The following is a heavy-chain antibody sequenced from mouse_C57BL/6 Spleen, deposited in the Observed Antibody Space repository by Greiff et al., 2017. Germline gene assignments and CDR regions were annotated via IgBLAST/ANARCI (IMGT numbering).Heavy chain of an antibody. CDR2: ISDGGSYL. CDR1: GFTFSSYA. V-gene: IGHV5-4*01. Sequence: VQLKESGGGLVKPGGSLKLSCAASGFTFSSYAMSWVRQTPETRLEWVATISDGGSYLYYPDNVKGRFTISRDNAKNNLYLQMSHLKSEDTAMYYCARDYYGNPYWYVDVWGTGTTVTVSS. CDR3: ARDYYGNPYWYVDV. J-gene: IGHJ1*03. D-gene: IGHD2-1*01.